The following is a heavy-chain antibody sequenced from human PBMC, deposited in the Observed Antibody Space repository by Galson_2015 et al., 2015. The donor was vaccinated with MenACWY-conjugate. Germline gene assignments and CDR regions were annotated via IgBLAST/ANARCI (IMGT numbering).Heavy chain of an antibody. J-gene: IGHJ4*02. CDR1: GGSISSYY. CDR3: ARGDNGDIKPGRY. CDR2: IYYSGGT. Sequence: SETLSLTCTVSGGSISSYYWSWIRQPPGKGLEWIGYIYYSGGTNYNPSLKSRVTISVDTSKNQFSLKLSSVTAADTAVYYCARGDNGDIKPGRYWGQGTLVTVSS. D-gene: IGHD4-17*01. V-gene: IGHV4-59*01.